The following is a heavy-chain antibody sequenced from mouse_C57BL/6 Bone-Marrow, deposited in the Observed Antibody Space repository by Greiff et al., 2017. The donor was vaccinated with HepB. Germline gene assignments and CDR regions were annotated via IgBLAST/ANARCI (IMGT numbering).Heavy chain of an antibody. Sequence: EVQLVESGGGLVQPKGSLKLSCAASGFSFNTYAMNWVRQAPGKGLEWVARIRSKSNNYATYYADSVKDRFTISRDDSESMLYLQMNNLKTEDTAMYYGVRHDGYYVEFAYWGQGTLVTVSA. V-gene: IGHV10-1*01. J-gene: IGHJ3*01. CDR3: VRHDGYYVEFAY. D-gene: IGHD2-3*01. CDR2: IRSKSNNYAT. CDR1: GFSFNTYA.